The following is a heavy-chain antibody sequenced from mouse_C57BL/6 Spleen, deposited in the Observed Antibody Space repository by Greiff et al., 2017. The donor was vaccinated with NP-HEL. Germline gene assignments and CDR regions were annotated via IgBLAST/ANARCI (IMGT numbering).Heavy chain of an antibody. D-gene: IGHD1-1*01. CDR3: ARDNYCGSSWYFDV. Sequence: VQLKESGPGLVKPSQSLSLTCSVTGYSITSGYYWNWIRQFPGNKLEWMGYISYDGSNNYNPSLKNRISITRDTSKNQFFLKLNSVTTEDTATYYCARDNYCGSSWYFDVWGTGTTVTVSS. J-gene: IGHJ1*03. V-gene: IGHV3-6*01. CDR1: GYSITSGYY. CDR2: ISYDGSN.